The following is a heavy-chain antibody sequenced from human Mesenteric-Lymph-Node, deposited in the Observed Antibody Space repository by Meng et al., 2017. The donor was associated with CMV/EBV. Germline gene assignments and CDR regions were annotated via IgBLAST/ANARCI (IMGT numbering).Heavy chain of an antibody. CDR2: IYSGGSST. Sequence: GESLKISCAASGFTFSSYAMSWVRQAPGKGLEWVSVIYSGGSSTYYADSVKGRFTISRDNSKNTLYLQMNSLRAEDTAVYYCAKDQLRFRAWGQGTLVTVSS. D-gene: IGHD3-3*01. CDR1: GFTFSSYA. CDR3: AKDQLRFRA. J-gene: IGHJ5*02. V-gene: IGHV3-23*03.